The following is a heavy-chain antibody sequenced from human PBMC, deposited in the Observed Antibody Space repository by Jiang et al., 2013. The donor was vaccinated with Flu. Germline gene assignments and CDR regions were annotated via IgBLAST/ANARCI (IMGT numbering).Heavy chain of an antibody. CDR1: GFTFSSYG. J-gene: IGHJ5*02. V-gene: IGHV3-33*01. D-gene: IGHD2-8*01. CDR2: IWYDGSNK. CDR3: ARGQWRAYNWFDP. Sequence: VQLVESGGGVVQPGRSLRLSCAASGFTFSSYGMHWVRQAPGKGLEWVAVIWYDGSNKYYADSVKGRFTISRDNSKNTLYLQMNSLRAEDTAVYYCARGQWRAYNWFDPWGQGTLVTVSS.